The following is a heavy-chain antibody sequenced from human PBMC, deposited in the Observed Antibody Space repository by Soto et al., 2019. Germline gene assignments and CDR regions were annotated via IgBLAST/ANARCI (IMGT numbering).Heavy chain of an antibody. CDR2: ISSSSSTI. CDR1: GFTFSSYS. J-gene: IGHJ6*02. V-gene: IGHV3-48*01. CDR3: ARSLGPRYYYYGMDV. Sequence: GSLRLSCAASGFTFSSYSMDWVRQAPGKGLEWVSYISSSSSTIYYADSVKGRFTISRDNAKNSLYLQMNSLRAEDTAVYYCARSLGPRYYYYGMDVWGQGTTVTVSS. D-gene: IGHD3-16*01.